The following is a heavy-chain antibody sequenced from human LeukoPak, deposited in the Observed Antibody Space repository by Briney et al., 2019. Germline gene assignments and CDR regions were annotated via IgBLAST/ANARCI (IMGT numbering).Heavy chain of an antibody. CDR2: VYNTGET. V-gene: IGHV4-59*02. CDR1: GGSASGSY. Sequence: SETLALTCTVSGGSASGSYWSWIRLPPGKGLEWIGYVYNTGETTYNPSLRSRATISLDTYKNDVTLNLRYVTAADTAIYYCARNPFATPFDFWGRGTLVTVSS. CDR3: ARNPFATPFDF. J-gene: IGHJ4*02.